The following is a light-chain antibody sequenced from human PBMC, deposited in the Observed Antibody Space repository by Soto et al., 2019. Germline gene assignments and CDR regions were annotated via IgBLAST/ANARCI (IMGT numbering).Light chain of an antibody. CDR2: GAS. CDR1: QSITGY. V-gene: IGKV1-39*01. Sequence: DIQMTQSPPSLSASVGDRVTITCRASQSITGYVNWFQHKPGKAPKLLIYGASSLQTGVPSRFSGSGSGTDFTLTISGLQPEDFATYHCQQSYSSPRLSFGGGTKVEIK. J-gene: IGKJ4*02. CDR3: QQSYSSPRLS.